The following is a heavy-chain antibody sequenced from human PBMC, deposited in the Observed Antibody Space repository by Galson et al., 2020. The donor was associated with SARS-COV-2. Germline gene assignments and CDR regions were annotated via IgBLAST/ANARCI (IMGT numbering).Heavy chain of an antibody. J-gene: IGHJ4*02. D-gene: IGHD1-1*01. Sequence: SETLSLTCTVSGGSIISGDYYWSWIRQPAGKGLEWIGRIYTTTGGTNYNPSLKRRVTISVNTSKHQFSLRLTSVTAADTAVYYCAIESRWNLYFDFWGQGTLVTVSS. V-gene: IGHV4-61*02. CDR1: GGSIISGDYY. CDR3: AIESRWNLYFDF. CDR2: IYTTTGGT.